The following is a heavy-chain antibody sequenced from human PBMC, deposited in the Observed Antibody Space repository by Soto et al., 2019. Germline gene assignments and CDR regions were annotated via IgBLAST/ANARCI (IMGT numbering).Heavy chain of an antibody. CDR1: GFTFKDFC. CDR2: ISSGGTTI. J-gene: IGHJ3*02. D-gene: IGHD3-10*02. CDR3: ARDLQALLFPDVFDI. Sequence: PGGSLRLSCAVSGFTFKDFCMGWIRQAPGKGLEWVSYISSGGTTIYYADSVMGRFTSSRDNAKNSLYLQMNSLRAEDTAVYYCARDLQALLFPDVFDIWGQGTMVTVSS. V-gene: IGHV3-11*01.